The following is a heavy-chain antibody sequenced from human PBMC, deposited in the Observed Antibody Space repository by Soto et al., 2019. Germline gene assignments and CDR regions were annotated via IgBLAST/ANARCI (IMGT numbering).Heavy chain of an antibody. CDR3: VRDDFGLGIDY. CDR1: GFTFSNFW. J-gene: IGHJ4*02. CDR2: INSDGTST. Sequence: EVQLVESGGGLVQPGGSLRLSCVASGFTFSNFWMHWVRRLPGKGLVWVSHINSDGTSTTYADSVKGRFTISRDNAKNTLDLQMNSLRAEDTAIYYCVRDDFGLGIDYWGLGTLVTVSS. V-gene: IGHV3-74*01. D-gene: IGHD1-26*01.